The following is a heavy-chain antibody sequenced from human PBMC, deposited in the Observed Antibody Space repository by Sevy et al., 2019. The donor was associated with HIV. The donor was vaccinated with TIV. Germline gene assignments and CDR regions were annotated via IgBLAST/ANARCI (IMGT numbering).Heavy chain of an antibody. V-gene: IGHV4-39*01. CDR3: ARHSGFWSGYYNYYGIDV. Sequence: SETLSLTCTVSGGSISSSSYYWGWIRQPPGKGLEWIRRIYYSGSTYYNPYLKSRVTISVDTSKNQFSLKLSSVTAADTAVYYCARHSGFWSGYYNYYGIDVWGQGTTVTVSS. CDR2: IYYSGST. J-gene: IGHJ6*02. CDR1: GGSISSSSYY. D-gene: IGHD3-3*01.